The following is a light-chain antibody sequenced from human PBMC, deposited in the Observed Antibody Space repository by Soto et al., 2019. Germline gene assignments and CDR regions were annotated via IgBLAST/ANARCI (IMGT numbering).Light chain of an antibody. CDR1: QTISNF. CDR2: ASS. CDR3: QQSYSTLSIT. Sequence: DIQMTQSPSSLSASVGDRVTITCRASQTISNFLNWYQQKPGKAPKLLIYASSSLENGVPSRFSGSGSGTQFTLTISSLQPEDFATYYCQQSYSTLSITFGQGTRLEIK. V-gene: IGKV1-39*01. J-gene: IGKJ5*01.